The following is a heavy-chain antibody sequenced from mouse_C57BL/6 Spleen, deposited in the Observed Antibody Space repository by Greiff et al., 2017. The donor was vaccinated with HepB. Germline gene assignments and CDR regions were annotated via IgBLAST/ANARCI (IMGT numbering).Heavy chain of an antibody. V-gene: IGHV1-15*01. Sequence: QVQLQQSGAELVRPGASVTLSCKASGYTFTDYEMHWVKQTPVHGLEWIGAIDPETGGTAYNQKFKGKAILTADKSSSTAYMELRSLTSEDSAVDYCTNYEYDEGFDYWGQGTTLTVSS. CDR2: IDPETGGT. CDR1: GYTFTDYE. CDR3: TNYEYDEGFDY. J-gene: IGHJ2*01. D-gene: IGHD2-4*01.